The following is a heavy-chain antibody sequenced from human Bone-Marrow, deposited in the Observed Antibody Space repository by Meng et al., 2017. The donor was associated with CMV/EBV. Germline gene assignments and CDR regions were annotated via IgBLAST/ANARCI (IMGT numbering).Heavy chain of an antibody. D-gene: IGHD2-15*01. J-gene: IGHJ6*02. CDR3: ASAYCSGGSPSCYYYYYGMDV. CDR2: IYYSGST. Sequence: GSLRLSCIVSGGPISSSSYYWGWIRQPPGKGLEWIGNIYYSGSTYYNPSLKSRVTISVDTSKNQFSLKLSSVTAADTAVYYCASAYCSGGSPSCYYYYYGMDVWGQGTMVTVSS. V-gene: IGHV4-39*07. CDR1: GGPISSSSYY.